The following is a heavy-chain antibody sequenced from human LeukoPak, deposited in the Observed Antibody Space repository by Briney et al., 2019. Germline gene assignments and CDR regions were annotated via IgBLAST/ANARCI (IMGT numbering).Heavy chain of an antibody. CDR3: AKEGGNTVTAEYFQH. D-gene: IGHD4-11*01. V-gene: IGHV3-30*02. CDR2: IRYDGSNR. Sequence: GGSLRLSCAASGFTFSSYGMHWVRQAPGKGLEWVAFIRYDGSNRYYADSVKGRFTISRDNSKNTLYLQMNSLRAEDTAVYYCAKEGGNTVTAEYFQHWGQGTLVTVSS. CDR1: GFTFSSYG. J-gene: IGHJ1*01.